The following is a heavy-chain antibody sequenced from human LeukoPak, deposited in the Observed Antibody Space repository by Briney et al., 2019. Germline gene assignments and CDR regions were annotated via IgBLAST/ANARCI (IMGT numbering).Heavy chain of an antibody. Sequence: SETLSLTCTVSGGSISSYYWSWIRQPPGKGLEWIGYIYYSGSTNYNPSLKSRVTISVDTSKNQFSLKLSSVTAADTAVYYCARETPYNWNDRGPYNWFDPWGQGTLVTVSS. D-gene: IGHD1-1*01. V-gene: IGHV4-59*12. J-gene: IGHJ5*02. CDR3: ARETPYNWNDRGPYNWFDP. CDR1: GGSISSYY. CDR2: IYYSGST.